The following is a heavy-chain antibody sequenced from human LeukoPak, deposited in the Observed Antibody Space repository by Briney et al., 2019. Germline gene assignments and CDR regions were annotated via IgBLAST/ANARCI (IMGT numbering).Heavy chain of an antibody. CDR1: GDSMSSSDAY. Sequence: SETLSLTCSVSGDSMSSSDAYWGWIRQPPGKGLEWIGSIYYSGSTYYNPSLKSRVTISIETSKTQISLQLLSVTAVDTAAFYCARSPGRKVRPLFYHDSSGLGHYFDLWGQGILVSVSS. V-gene: IGHV4-39*01. CDR2: IYYSGST. J-gene: IGHJ4*02. CDR3: ARSPGRKVRPLFYHDSSGLGHYFDL. D-gene: IGHD3-22*01.